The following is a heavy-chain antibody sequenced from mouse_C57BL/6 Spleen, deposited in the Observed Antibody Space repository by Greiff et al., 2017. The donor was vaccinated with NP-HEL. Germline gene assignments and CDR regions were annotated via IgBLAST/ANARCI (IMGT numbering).Heavy chain of an antibody. CDR3: ARAWGTHFDY. V-gene: IGHV1-81*01. CDR2: IYPRSGNT. CDR1: GYTFTSYG. D-gene: IGHD2-14*01. J-gene: IGHJ2*01. Sequence: VQLQQSGAELARPGASVKLSCKASGYTFTSYGISWVKQRTGQGLEWIGEIYPRSGNTYYNEKFKGKATLTADKSSSTAYMELRSLTSEDSAVYFCARAWGTHFDYWGQGTTLTVSS.